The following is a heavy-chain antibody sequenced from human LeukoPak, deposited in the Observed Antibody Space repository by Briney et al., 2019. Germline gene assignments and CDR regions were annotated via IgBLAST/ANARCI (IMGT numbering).Heavy chain of an antibody. D-gene: IGHD3-16*02. CDR2: IYYSGST. V-gene: IGHV4-39*07. CDR3: ARGVSYPAASFDY. J-gene: IGHJ4*02. CDR1: GGSISSNSYY. Sequence: SETLSLTCTVSGGSISSNSYYWGWIRQPPGKGLEWIGSIYYSGSTYYNPSLKSRVTISVDTSKNQFSLKLSSVTAADTAVYYCARGVSYPAASFDYWGQGTLVTVSS.